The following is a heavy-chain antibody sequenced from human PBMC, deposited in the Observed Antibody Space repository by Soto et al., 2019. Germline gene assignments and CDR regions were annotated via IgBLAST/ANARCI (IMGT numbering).Heavy chain of an antibody. J-gene: IGHJ6*02. CDR2: ISYDGSNK. Sequence: QVQLVESGGGVVQPGRSLRLSCAASGFTFSSYGMHWVRQAPGKGLEWVAGISYDGSNKYYADSVKGRFTISRDNSKNTLYLQKKSLRAEDTAVYYCAKDECQLWFCGMDVWGQGTTVTVSS. CDR1: GFTFSSYG. D-gene: IGHD5-18*01. CDR3: AKDECQLWFCGMDV. V-gene: IGHV3-30*18.